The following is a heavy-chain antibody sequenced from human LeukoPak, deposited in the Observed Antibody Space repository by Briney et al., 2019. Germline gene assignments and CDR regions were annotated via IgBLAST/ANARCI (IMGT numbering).Heavy chain of an antibody. V-gene: IGHV1-69*05. CDR3: ARGNYYDYYMDV. CDR1: GGTFSLYA. Sequence: ASVKVSCKTSGGTFSLYAVSWVRQAPGQGLEWMGGIIPIFGTTNYAQNFQGRVTITTDESTSTAYMELSSLRPEDTAVYYCARGNYYDYYMDVWGKGTTVTVS. CDR2: IIPIFGTT. J-gene: IGHJ6*03.